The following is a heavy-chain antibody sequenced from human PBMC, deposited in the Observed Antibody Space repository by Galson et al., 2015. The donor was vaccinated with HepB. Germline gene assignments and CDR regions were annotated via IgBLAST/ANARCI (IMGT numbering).Heavy chain of an antibody. CDR2: INAGNGNT. CDR3: ARDSSHCSSTSCREYYYYYMDV. J-gene: IGHJ6*03. CDR1: GYTFTSYA. Sequence: SVKVSCKASGYTFTSYAMHWVRQAPGQRLEWMGWINAGNGNTKYSQKFQGRVTITRDTSASTAYMELSSLRSEDTAVYYCARDSSHCSSTSCREYYYYYMDVWGKGTTVTVSS. V-gene: IGHV1-3*01. D-gene: IGHD2-2*01.